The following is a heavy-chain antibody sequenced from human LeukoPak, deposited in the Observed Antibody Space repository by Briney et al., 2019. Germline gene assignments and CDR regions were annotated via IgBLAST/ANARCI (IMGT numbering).Heavy chain of an antibody. CDR2: IYYSGST. CDR1: GGSISSSSYY. Sequence: SETLSLTCTVSGGSISSSSYYWGWIRQPPGKGLEWIGSIYYSGSTYYNPSLKSRVTISVDTSKNQFSLKLSSVTAADTAVYYCAGENMVRGSLPVDPWGQGTLVTVSS. V-gene: IGHV4-39*02. CDR3: AGENMVRGSLPVDP. D-gene: IGHD3-10*01. J-gene: IGHJ5*02.